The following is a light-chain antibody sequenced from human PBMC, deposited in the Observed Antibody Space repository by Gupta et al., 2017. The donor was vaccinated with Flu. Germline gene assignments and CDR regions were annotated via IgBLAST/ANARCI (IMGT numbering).Light chain of an antibody. V-gene: IGKV1-5*03. J-gene: IGKJ1*01. Sequence: DIQMTQSPSTLSASVGDRVTITCRASQSISSWLAWYQQKPGKAPKVLIYEASTLKSGVPPRFSDSGSGTEFTLTISSLQPDDFATYYCQQYNEYWTFGQGTKVEVK. CDR2: EAS. CDR1: QSISSW. CDR3: QQYNEYWT.